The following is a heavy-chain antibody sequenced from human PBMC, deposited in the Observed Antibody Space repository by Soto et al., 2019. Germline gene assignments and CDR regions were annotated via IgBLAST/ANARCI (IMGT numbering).Heavy chain of an antibody. CDR1: GFTVSSNY. V-gene: IGHV3-53*02. J-gene: IGHJ4*02. Sequence: EVQLVETGGGLIQPGGSLRLSCAASGFTVSSNYMSWVRQAPGKGLEWVSVIYSGGSTYYADSVKGRFTISRDNSKNTLYLQMNIPKAEDTAVYYCARAVYDSSGYYYGYFDYWGQGTLVTVSS. D-gene: IGHD3-22*01. CDR2: IYSGGST. CDR3: ARAVYDSSGYYYGYFDY.